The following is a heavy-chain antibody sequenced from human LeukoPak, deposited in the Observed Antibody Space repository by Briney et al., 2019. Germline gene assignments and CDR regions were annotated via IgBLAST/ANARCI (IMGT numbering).Heavy chain of an antibody. J-gene: IGHJ1*01. CDR3: ARTIYSSAWSGYFLH. V-gene: IGHV4-59*01. D-gene: IGHD6-19*01. CDR1: GSSISSYY. CDR2: IYYSGST. Sequence: TSETLSLTCTVSGSSISSYYWSWIRQPPGKGLEWIGYIYYSGSTNYNPSLKSRVTISVDASKNQFSLKLNSVIAADTAVYYCARTIYSSAWSGYFLHWGQGTLVTVSS.